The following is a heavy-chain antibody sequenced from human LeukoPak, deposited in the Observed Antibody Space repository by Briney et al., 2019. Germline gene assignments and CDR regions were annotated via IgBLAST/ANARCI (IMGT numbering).Heavy chain of an antibody. Sequence: SGPTLVNPTQTPTLTCSVSGFSVSATEVGLGWIRQSPGKALEWIAFISGNDEKRYTPSLRVRVSITKDTSKNQVVLTMMNMDPGDTATYYCVRGTVEGGFDHWGQGTLVSVSS. V-gene: IGHV2-5*01. J-gene: IGHJ4*02. D-gene: IGHD1-7*01. CDR3: VRGTVEGGFDH. CDR1: GFSVSATEVG. CDR2: ISGNDEK.